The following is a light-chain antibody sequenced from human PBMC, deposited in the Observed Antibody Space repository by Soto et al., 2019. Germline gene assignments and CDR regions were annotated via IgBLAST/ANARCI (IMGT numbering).Light chain of an antibody. V-gene: IGKV1-5*03. CDR1: QTISSW. J-gene: IGKJ1*01. CDR2: KAS. Sequence: DIQMTQSPSTLSGSVGDRVTITCRASQTISSWLAWYQQKPGKAPKLLIYKASTLKSGVPSRFSGSGSGTEFTLTISGLQPDDFATYYCQQYESFSATFGPGTKV. CDR3: QQYESFSAT.